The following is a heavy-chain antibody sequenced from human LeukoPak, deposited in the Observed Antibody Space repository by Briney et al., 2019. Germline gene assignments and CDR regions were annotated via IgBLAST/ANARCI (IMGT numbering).Heavy chain of an antibody. J-gene: IGHJ4*02. CDR1: GGSFSGYY. Sequence: SETLSLTCAVYGGSFSGYYWSWIRQPPGKGLEWIGEINHSGSTSYNPSLKSRVTISVDTSKNQFSLKLSSVTAADTAVYYCARGHNSTFDYWGQGTLVTVSS. D-gene: IGHD2-21*01. V-gene: IGHV4-34*01. CDR2: INHSGST. CDR3: ARGHNSTFDY.